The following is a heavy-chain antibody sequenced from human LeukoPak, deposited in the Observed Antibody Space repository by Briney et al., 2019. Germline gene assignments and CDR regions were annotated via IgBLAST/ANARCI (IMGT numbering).Heavy chain of an antibody. CDR2: IYYRGST. V-gene: IGHV4-59*01. D-gene: IGHD2-15*01. J-gene: IGHJ4*02. CDR3: ARLGCSGGSCPLDY. CDR1: GGSLIDYF. Sequence: SETLSLTCTVSGGSLIDYFWSWIRQPPGKGLEWIGYIYYRGSTDYSPSLKSRVTISVGTSKNQFSLKLSSVTAADTAVYYCARLGCSGGSCPLDYWGQGTLVTVSS.